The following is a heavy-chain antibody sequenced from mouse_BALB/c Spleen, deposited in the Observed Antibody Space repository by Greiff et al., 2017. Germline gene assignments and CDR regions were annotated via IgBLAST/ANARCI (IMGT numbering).Heavy chain of an antibody. CDR2: IWGDGST. CDR3: ARDGIGNYVWFAY. CDR1: GFSLTGYG. D-gene: IGHD2-1*01. J-gene: IGHJ3*01. V-gene: IGHV2-6-7*01. Sequence: VQLKESGPGLVAPSQSLSITCTVSGFSLTGYGVNWVRQPPGKGLEWLGMIWGDGSTDYNSALKSRLSISKDNSKSQVFLKMNSLQTDDTARYYCARDGIGNYVWFAYWGQGTLVTVSA.